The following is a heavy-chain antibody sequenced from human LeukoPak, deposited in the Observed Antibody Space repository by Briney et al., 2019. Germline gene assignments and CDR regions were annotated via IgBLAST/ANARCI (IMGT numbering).Heavy chain of an antibody. D-gene: IGHD5-18*01. V-gene: IGHV3-30*03. CDR3: SYGINFDY. Sequence: PGGPLRLSCAASGFTFSSYGMHWVRQAPGKGLEWVAVISYDGSNKYYADSVKGRFTISRDNSKNTLYLQMNSLRAEDTAVYYCSYGINFDYWGQGTLVTVSS. CDR2: ISYDGSNK. CDR1: GFTFSSYG. J-gene: IGHJ4*02.